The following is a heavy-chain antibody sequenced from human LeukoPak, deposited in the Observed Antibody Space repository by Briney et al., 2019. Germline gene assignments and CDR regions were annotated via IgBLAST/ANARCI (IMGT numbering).Heavy chain of an antibody. Sequence: GGSLRLSCAASGFTFSNSAMSWVRQAPGKGLEWVSTLSGSGITTYYADSVKGPFTISRDNSKNTLYLQMNSLRAEDTAVYYCAKGIYSSGWSYFDYWGHGTLVTVSS. CDR2: LSGSGITT. D-gene: IGHD6-19*01. CDR1: GFTFSNSA. V-gene: IGHV3-23*01. J-gene: IGHJ4*01. CDR3: AKGIYSSGWSYFDY.